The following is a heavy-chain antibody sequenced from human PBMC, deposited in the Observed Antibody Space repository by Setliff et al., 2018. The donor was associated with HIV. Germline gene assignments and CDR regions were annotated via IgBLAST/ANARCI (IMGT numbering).Heavy chain of an antibody. Sequence: PSETLSLTCAVSGGSISSNTWWSWVRQPPGKGLEWIVEISHSGHTYYNPSLKSRVTISVDTSKNQFSLKLRSVTAADTAVYYCARSPAAEGYWGQGALVTVSS. CDR1: GGSISSNTW. CDR3: ARSPAAEGY. CDR2: ISHSGHT. D-gene: IGHD6-13*01. J-gene: IGHJ4*02. V-gene: IGHV4-4*02.